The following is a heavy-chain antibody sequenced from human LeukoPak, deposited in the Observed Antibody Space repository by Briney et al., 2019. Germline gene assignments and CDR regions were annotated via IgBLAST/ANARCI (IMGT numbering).Heavy chain of an antibody. V-gene: IGHV4-34*01. J-gene: IGHJ4*02. CDR3: AREARYGDFATVDY. Sequence: PSETLSLTCAVYGGSFSGYYWSWIRQPPGKGLEWIGEINHSGSTNYNPSLKSRVTISVDTSKNQFSLKVISVTAADTAVYFCAREARYGDFATVDYWGQGSQVTVSS. CDR2: INHSGST. D-gene: IGHD4-17*01. CDR1: GGSFSGYY.